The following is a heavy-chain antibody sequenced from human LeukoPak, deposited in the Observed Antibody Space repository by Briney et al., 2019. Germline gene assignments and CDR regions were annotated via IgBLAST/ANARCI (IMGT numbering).Heavy chain of an antibody. Sequence: PSETLSLTCAVYGGSFSGYYWSWLRQPPGRGLEWIGEINHSGSTNYNPSLKSRVTISVDTSKDQFSLKLSSVTAADTAVYYCARGPYLVDIVVVPAAISPIFDHWGQGTLVTVSS. V-gene: IGHV4-34*01. CDR1: GGSFSGYY. CDR3: ARGPYLVDIVVVPAAISPIFDH. D-gene: IGHD2-2*02. CDR2: INHSGST. J-gene: IGHJ4*02.